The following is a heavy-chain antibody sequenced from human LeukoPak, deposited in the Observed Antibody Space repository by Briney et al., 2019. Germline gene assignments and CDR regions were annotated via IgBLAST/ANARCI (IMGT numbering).Heavy chain of an antibody. CDR2: ISGSGGST. V-gene: IGHV3-23*01. D-gene: IGHD3-10*01. CDR3: AKAQYYYSSGSYSDFDY. J-gene: IGHJ4*02. Sequence: GGSLRLSCAASGFTFSSYAMHWVRQAPGKGLEWVSAISGSGGSTYYADSMKGRFTISRDNSKNTLYLQMNSLRAEDTAVYYCAKAQYYYSSGSYSDFDYWGQGTLVTVSS. CDR1: GFTFSSYA.